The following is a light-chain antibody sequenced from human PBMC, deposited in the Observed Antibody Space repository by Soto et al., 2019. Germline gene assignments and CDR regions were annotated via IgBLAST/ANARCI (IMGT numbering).Light chain of an antibody. V-gene: IGLV1-44*01. CDR1: SSNIGSNT. CDR3: AAWDDSLNGPYV. Sequence: SVLTQPPSASGTPGQMATISCSGSSSNIGSNTVNWYQQLPGTAPKLLIYSNNQRPSGVPDRFSGSKSGTSASLAISGLQSEDEADYYCAAWDDSLNGPYVFGTGTKVTVL. J-gene: IGLJ1*01. CDR2: SNN.